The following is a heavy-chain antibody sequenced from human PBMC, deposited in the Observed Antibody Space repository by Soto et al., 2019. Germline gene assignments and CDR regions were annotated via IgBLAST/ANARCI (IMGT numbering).Heavy chain of an antibody. D-gene: IGHD3-10*01. J-gene: IGHJ5*02. Sequence: SVKVSCKASGGTFSSYAISCVRQAPGQGLEWMGGITPIFGTANYAQKFQGRVTITADESTSTAYMELSSLRSEDTAVYYCARDRGRLDGSGPPNWFDPWGQGTLVTVSS. CDR3: ARDRGRLDGSGPPNWFDP. CDR1: GGTFSSYA. V-gene: IGHV1-69*13. CDR2: ITPIFGTA.